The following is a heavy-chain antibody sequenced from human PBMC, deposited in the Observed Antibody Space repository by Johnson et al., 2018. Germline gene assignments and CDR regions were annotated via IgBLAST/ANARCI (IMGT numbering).Heavy chain of an antibody. J-gene: IGHJ6*03. V-gene: IGHV3-23*01. CDR3: AKDLGIFGVVPYYMDV. Sequence: EVQLLESGGGLVQPGGSLRLCCAASGFTFSSYTMNWVRQAPGKGLEWVSGITGNGGTTYYADSVKGRFTIARDNSKNTLYLQMNSLRAEDTAVYYCAKDLGIFGVVPYYMDVWGKGTTVTVSS. D-gene: IGHD3-3*01. CDR2: ITGNGGTT. CDR1: GFTFSSYT.